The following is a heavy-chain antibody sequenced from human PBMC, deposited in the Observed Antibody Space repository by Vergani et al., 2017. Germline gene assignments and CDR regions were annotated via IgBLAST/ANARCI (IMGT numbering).Heavy chain of an antibody. V-gene: IGHV1-8*01. J-gene: IGHJ6*02. Sequence: QVQLVQSGAEVNKPGASVKVSCKASGYTFTSYDINWVRQATGQGLEWMGWMNPNSGNTGYAQKFQGRVTMTRNTSISTAYMELSSLRSEDTAVYYCARGLGSHDYSNYWQYYYYYGMDVWGQGTTVTVSS. CDR1: GYTFTSYD. CDR3: ARGLGSHDYSNYWQYYYYYGMDV. CDR2: MNPNSGNT. D-gene: IGHD4-11*01.